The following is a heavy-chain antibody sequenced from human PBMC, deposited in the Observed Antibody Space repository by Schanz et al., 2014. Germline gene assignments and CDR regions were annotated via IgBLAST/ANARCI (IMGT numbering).Heavy chain of an antibody. D-gene: IGHD6-6*01. CDR1: GYTFSYSY. CDR2: IIPIHGIV. CDR3: ARDQSPYTNSSDVRYFDY. Sequence: QVQLVQSGAEVKKPGASVKVSCKASGYTFSYSYVHWVRQAPGQGLEWMGRIIPIHGIVNYAQRFQDRVRITADKSTSTAYMELSSLRSDDTAVYYCARDQSPYTNSSDVRYFDYWGQGSLVTVSS. V-gene: IGHV1-69*04. J-gene: IGHJ4*02.